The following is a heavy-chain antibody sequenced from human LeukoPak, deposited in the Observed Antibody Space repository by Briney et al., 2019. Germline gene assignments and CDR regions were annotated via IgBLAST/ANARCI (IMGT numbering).Heavy chain of an antibody. J-gene: IGHJ5*02. Sequence: GGSLRPPCTASGFTTSSPPMRWVRQAPGKRLKWVGRIRSKANSYATAYVASVKGRFTISRDDSKNRAYLQLNSLKTEDTAVYYCTRHVDAAPVQQFDPWGQGPLFTVSS. CDR3: TRHVDAAPVQQFDP. V-gene: IGHV3-73*01. D-gene: IGHD6-13*01. CDR1: GFTTSSPP. CDR2: IRSKANSYAT.